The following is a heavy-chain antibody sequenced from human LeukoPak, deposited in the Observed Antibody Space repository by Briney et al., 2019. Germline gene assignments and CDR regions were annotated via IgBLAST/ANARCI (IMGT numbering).Heavy chain of an antibody. CDR1: GGSISSGDYY. D-gene: IGHD5-18*01. Sequence: SETLSLTCTVSGGSISSGDYYWRWIRQPPGKGLEWIGYIYYSGSTYYNPSLKSRVTISVDTSKNQFSLKLSSVTAADTAVYYCAREEDTAMVRGSGSFDYWGQGTLVTVSS. J-gene: IGHJ4*02. CDR2: IYYSGST. V-gene: IGHV4-30-4*08. CDR3: AREEDTAMVRGSGSFDY.